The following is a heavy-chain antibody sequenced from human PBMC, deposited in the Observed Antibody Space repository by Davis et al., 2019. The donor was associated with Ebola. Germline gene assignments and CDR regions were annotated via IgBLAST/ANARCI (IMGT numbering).Heavy chain of an antibody. V-gene: IGHV3-23*01. CDR1: GFAFSTYA. CDR2: LGTSADT. CDR3: AKEASHIWFDV. Sequence: GGSLRLSCAASGFAFSTYAMSWVRRAPGKGLEWVSTLGTSADTNYEDSVKGRFTISRDNSKNTLHLQMNTLRVEDTAIYYCAKEASHIWFDVWGQGTMITVSS. J-gene: IGHJ3*01. D-gene: IGHD1-26*01.